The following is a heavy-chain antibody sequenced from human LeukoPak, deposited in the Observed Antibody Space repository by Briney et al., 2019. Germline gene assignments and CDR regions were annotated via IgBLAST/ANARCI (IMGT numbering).Heavy chain of an antibody. CDR3: ARGGSYRLYDP. Sequence: GASVKVSCTASGYGFTRFGISWVRQAPGQGLEWMGWISPDNGNPDYSQRVQGRVTLTTDIARSTAYMELKNLTSDDTAVYYCARGGSYRLYDPWGQGTLVTVSS. CDR1: GYGFTRFG. CDR2: ISPDNGNP. J-gene: IGHJ5*02. V-gene: IGHV1-18*01. D-gene: IGHD1-26*01.